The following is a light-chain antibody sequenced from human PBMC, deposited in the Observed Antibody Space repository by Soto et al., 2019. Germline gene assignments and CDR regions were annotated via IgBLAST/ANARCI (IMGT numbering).Light chain of an antibody. CDR3: QRNS. Sequence: EIVLTQSPGTLSLSPGERATLSCRATQRISTDSLAWYQHKPGQAPRLLIYATSTRATVIPDRFSGSVSGTDFTLTISRLEPEDFAVYYCQRNSFGQGTRLEFK. CDR1: QRISTDS. J-gene: IGKJ2*01. V-gene: IGKV3-20*01. CDR2: ATS.